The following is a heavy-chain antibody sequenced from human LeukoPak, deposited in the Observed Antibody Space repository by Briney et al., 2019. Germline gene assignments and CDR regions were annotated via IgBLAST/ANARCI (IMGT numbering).Heavy chain of an antibody. V-gene: IGHV3-7*01. CDR3: AREVLSTPDAANYYDSSGYYDY. J-gene: IGHJ4*02. CDR1: GFTFSSYA. Sequence: GGSLRLSCAASGFTFSSYAMHWVRQAPGKGLEWVANINQDGGGRYYVDSVKGRFTISRDNAKNSLYLQMNSLRAEDTAVYYCAREVLSTPDAANYYDSSGYYDYWGQGTLVTVSS. D-gene: IGHD3-22*01. CDR2: INQDGGGR.